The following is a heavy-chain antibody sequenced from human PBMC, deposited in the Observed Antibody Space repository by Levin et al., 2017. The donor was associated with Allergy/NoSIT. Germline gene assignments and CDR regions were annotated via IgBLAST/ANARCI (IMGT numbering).Heavy chain of an antibody. V-gene: IGHV3-9*01. CDR3: AKGYYGSGSYLDY. CDR1: GFTFDDYA. Sequence: GGSLRLSCAASGFTFDDYAMHWVRQAPGKGLEWVSGISWNSGSIGYADSVKGRFTISRDNAKNSLYLQMNSLRAEDTALYYCAKGYYGSGSYLDYWGQGTLVTVSS. CDR2: ISWNSGSI. J-gene: IGHJ4*02. D-gene: IGHD3-10*01.